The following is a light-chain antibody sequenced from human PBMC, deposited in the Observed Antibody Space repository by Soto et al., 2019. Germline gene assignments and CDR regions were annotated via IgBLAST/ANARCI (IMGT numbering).Light chain of an antibody. J-gene: IGKJ1*01. CDR3: HQTHSLPQT. CDR1: QSITTY. V-gene: IGKV1-39*01. CDR2: GAS. Sequence: DIQMTQSPSFLSASVGDRVTITCRASQSITTYLNWYQQKPGKAPRLLMYGASNLQSGVPSRFSGSGSGTEFTLTISSLQPDDFATYFCHQTHSLPQTFGHGTKWIS.